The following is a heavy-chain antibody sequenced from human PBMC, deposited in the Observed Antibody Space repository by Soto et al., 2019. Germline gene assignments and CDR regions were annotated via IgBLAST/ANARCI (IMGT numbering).Heavy chain of an antibody. CDR2: IHSGGNT. CDR1: GFSVIRNY. Sequence: PGGSLRLSCAASGFSVIRNYMSWVRQAPGKGLEWVSIIHSGGNTYFADSVKGRFTISRDNSKHTLYLQMNSLRAEDTAMYLCARDFTSWGQGTLVTVSS. CDR3: ARDFTS. V-gene: IGHV3-53*01. J-gene: IGHJ4*02. D-gene: IGHD3-10*01.